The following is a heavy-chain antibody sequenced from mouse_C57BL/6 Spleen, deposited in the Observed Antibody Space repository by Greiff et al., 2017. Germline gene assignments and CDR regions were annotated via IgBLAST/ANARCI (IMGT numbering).Heavy chain of an antibody. V-gene: IGHV1-50*01. CDR1: GYTFTSYW. CDR3: ARWGKDNTGRGALDF. CDR2: IYPSDSYT. J-gene: IGHJ4*01. D-gene: IGHD1-3*01. Sequence: QVQLQQPGAELVKPGASVKLSCKASGYTFTSYWMQWVKQRPGQGLEWIGEIYPSDSYTNYNQKFKGKATVTVDTSSSTAYMELSSLTSEDSAVYSCARWGKDNTGRGALDFWGQGTSVTVSS.